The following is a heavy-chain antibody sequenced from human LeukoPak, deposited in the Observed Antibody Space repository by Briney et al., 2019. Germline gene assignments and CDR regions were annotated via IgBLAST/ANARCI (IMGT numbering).Heavy chain of an antibody. CDR3: ARDGGCSGGSCYSRY. V-gene: IGHV1-69*06. Sequence: GASVKVSCKASGYTFSSYAISWVRQAPGQGLEWMGGIIPIFGTANYAQKFQGRVTITADKSTSTAYMELSSLRSEDTAVYYCARDGGCSGGSCYSRYWGQGTLVTVSS. CDR2: IIPIFGTA. D-gene: IGHD2-15*01. J-gene: IGHJ4*02. CDR1: GYTFSSYA.